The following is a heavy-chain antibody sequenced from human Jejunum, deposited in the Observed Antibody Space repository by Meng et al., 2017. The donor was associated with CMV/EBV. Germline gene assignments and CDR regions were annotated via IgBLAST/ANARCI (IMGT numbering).Heavy chain of an antibody. Sequence: VSGFTVSSNYMSWVRQAPGKGLEWVSVIYAGGSAYYADSVKDRFTISRDNSKNTLYLQMNSLRAEDTAVYYCARGTIAAELFDYWGQGTLVTVSS. J-gene: IGHJ4*02. V-gene: IGHV3-53*01. CDR2: IYAGGSA. CDR1: GFTVSSNY. D-gene: IGHD6-6*01. CDR3: ARGTIAAELFDY.